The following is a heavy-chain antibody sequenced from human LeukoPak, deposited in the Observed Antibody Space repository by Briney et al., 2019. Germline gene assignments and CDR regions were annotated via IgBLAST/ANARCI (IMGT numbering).Heavy chain of an antibody. Sequence: PGGSLRLSCAASGFTFSSYGMHWVRQAPGKGLEWVAFIRYDGSNKYYADSVKGRFTISRDNSKNTLYLQMNSLRAEDTAVYYCAKLGRVVVVPAAYYDYWGQGTLVTVSS. CDR1: GFTFSSYG. CDR2: IRYDGSNK. V-gene: IGHV3-30*02. CDR3: AKLGRVVVVPAAYYDY. J-gene: IGHJ4*02. D-gene: IGHD2-2*01.